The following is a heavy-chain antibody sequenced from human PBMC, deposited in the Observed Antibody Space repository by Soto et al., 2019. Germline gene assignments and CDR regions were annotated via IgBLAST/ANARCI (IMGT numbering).Heavy chain of an antibody. D-gene: IGHD2-2*01. CDR3: ARPTSGYCSSTSCHNPSGDGMDV. V-gene: IGHV3-33*01. CDR1: GFTFSSYG. J-gene: IGHJ6*02. CDR2: IWYDGSNK. Sequence: QVQLVESGGGVVQPGRSLRLSCAASGFTFSSYGMHWVRQAPGKGLEWVAVIWYDGSNKYYADSVKGRFTISRDNSNTALYLQMNSLRAEDTAVYYCARPTSGYCSSTSCHNPSGDGMDVWGQGTTVTVSS.